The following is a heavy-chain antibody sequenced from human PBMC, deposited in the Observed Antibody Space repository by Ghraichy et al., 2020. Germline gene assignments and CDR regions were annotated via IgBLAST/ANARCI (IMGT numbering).Heavy chain of an antibody. J-gene: IGHJ4*02. Sequence: SETLSLTCAVYGGSFSGYYWSWIRQPPGKGLEWIGEINHSGSTNYNPSLKSRVTISVDTSKNQFSLKLSSVTAADTAVYYCARGRPAPRILTIFGVGIDYWGQGTLVTVSS. CDR3: ARGRPAPRILTIFGVGIDY. CDR1: GGSFSGYY. V-gene: IGHV4-34*01. D-gene: IGHD3-3*01. CDR2: INHSGST.